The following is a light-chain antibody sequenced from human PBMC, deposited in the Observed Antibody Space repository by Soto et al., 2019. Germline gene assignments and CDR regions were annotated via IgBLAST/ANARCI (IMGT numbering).Light chain of an antibody. Sequence: EIVMTQSPATLSVSPGERATLSCRASQSVSSNLAWYQQKPGQAPRLLIYGASTRATGIPGRFSGSGSGTEFTLTISSLQSEDFAVYYWQQYNNWPPSTFGQGTKLEIK. V-gene: IGKV3-15*01. CDR2: GAS. CDR3: QQYNNWPPST. CDR1: QSVSSN. J-gene: IGKJ2*01.